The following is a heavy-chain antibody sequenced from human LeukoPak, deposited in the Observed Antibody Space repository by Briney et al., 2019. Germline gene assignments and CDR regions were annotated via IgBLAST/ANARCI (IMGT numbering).Heavy chain of an antibody. D-gene: IGHD6-6*01. V-gene: IGHV1-18*01. CDR3: ARDYRSSSSPDY. CDR1: GYTFTSYG. Sequence: ASVKVSCKASGYTFTSYGISLVRQAHGRGLEWMGWISAYNGNTNYAQKLQGRVTMTTDTSTSTAYMELRSLRSDDTAVYYCARDYRSSSSPDYWGQGTLVTVSS. CDR2: ISAYNGNT. J-gene: IGHJ4*02.